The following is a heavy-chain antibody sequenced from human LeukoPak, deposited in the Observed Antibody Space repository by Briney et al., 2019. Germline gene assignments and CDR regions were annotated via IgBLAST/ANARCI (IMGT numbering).Heavy chain of an antibody. CDR3: ARGLYRFPGSGWWRNYYMDV. J-gene: IGHJ6*03. V-gene: IGHV1-69*13. CDR1: GGTFSSYA. CDR2: IIPIFGTA. Sequence: RASVKVSCKASGGTFSSYAISWVRQAPGQGLEWMGGIIPIFGTANYAQKFQGRVTITADESTSTAYMELSSLRSEDTAVYYCARGLYRFPGSGWWRNYYMDVWGKGTTVTISS. D-gene: IGHD6-19*01.